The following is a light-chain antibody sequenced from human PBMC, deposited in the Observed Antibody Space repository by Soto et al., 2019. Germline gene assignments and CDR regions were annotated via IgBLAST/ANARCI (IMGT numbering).Light chain of an antibody. CDR3: LQHNSYPRT. CDR2: GAF. J-gene: IGKJ1*01. Sequence: DIQMTQSPSAMSASVGDRVIITCRASQGISRYLAWFQQKPGQAPSLLIYGAFTRATGIPARFSGTGSGTELTLTISSLQPEDFATYFCLQHNSYPRTFGQGTKVDIK. V-gene: IGKV1-17*03. CDR1: QGISRY.